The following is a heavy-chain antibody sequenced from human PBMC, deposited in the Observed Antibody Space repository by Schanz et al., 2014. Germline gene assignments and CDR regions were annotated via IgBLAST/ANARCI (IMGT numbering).Heavy chain of an antibody. CDR2: INSDGTST. CDR1: GFTINNYY. CDR3: ARAPTGYGMDV. J-gene: IGHJ6*02. V-gene: IGHV3-74*01. Sequence: EVQLVESGGGLVQPGGSLRLSCEASGFTINNYYMHWVRQAPGKGLVWVSRINSDGTSTNYADSVRGRFTISRDNGKNTLYLQMNSLRAEDTAVYYCARAPTGYGMDVWGQGTTVTVSS.